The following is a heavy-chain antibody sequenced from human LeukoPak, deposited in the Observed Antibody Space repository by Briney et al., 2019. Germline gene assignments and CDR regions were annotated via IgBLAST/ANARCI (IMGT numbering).Heavy chain of an antibody. V-gene: IGHV1-46*01. CDR3: ARESTVYYSGMDV. CDR2: INPSGGRT. J-gene: IGHJ6*02. CDR1: GYTFTSYY. D-gene: IGHD5/OR15-5a*01. Sequence: ASVKVSCKASGYTFTSYYIHWVRQVPGQGREWLGVINPSGGRTTYPQKLQGRVTMTRDTSTSTVYMELSSLRSEDPAVYYCARESTVYYSGMDVWGQGTTVTVSS.